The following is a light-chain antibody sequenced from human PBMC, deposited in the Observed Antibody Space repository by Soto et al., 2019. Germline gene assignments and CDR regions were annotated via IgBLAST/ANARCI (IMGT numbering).Light chain of an antibody. Sequence: DIQMTQSPSTLSASVGDRVTITCRASQSISTWLAWYQQKPGKVPKLLIYDASSLESGVPSRFSGSGSGTEFTLTISSLQPDDFATYYCQQLHDYPITFGQGTRLEIK. CDR3: QQLHDYPIT. V-gene: IGKV1-5*01. CDR2: DAS. J-gene: IGKJ5*01. CDR1: QSISTW.